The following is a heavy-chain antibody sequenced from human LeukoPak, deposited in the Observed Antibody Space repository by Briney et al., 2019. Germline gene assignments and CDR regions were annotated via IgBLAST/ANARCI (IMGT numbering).Heavy chain of an antibody. D-gene: IGHD3-10*01. J-gene: IGHJ3*02. CDR2: INTDESST. CDR1: GFTLSSYA. Sequence: GGSLRLSCAASGFTLSSYAMSWVRQAPGKGLVWVSRINTDESSTSYADSVKGRFTISRDNAKNTLYLQMNSLRAEDTAVYYCARKGNAFDIWGQGTMVTVSS. V-gene: IGHV3-74*01. CDR3: ARKGNAFDI.